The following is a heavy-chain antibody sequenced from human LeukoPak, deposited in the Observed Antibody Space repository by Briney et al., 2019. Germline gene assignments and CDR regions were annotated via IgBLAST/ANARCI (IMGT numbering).Heavy chain of an antibody. D-gene: IGHD6-19*01. CDR1: GYTFTSYY. J-gene: IGHJ4*02. Sequence: GASVKVSCKASGYTFTSYYMHWVRQAPGQGLEWMGIINPNGGSTSYAQKFKGRVTMTRDMSTSTVYMELSSLRSEDTAVYYCASQPRIAVAFPFDYWGQGTLVTVSS. CDR2: INPNGGST. V-gene: IGHV1-46*01. CDR3: ASQPRIAVAFPFDY.